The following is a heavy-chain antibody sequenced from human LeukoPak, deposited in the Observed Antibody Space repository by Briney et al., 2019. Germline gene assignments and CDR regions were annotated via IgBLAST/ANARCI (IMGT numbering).Heavy chain of an antibody. Sequence: GGSLRLSCAASGFTFSSYTMNWVRQAPGKGLEWVSSISSSSSYIYYADSVKGRFTISRDNAKNSLYLQMNSLRPEDTAVYYCATALQGGYFDYWGQGTLVTVSS. V-gene: IGHV3-21*01. D-gene: IGHD3-16*01. J-gene: IGHJ4*02. CDR1: GFTFSSYT. CDR2: ISSSSSYI. CDR3: ATALQGGYFDY.